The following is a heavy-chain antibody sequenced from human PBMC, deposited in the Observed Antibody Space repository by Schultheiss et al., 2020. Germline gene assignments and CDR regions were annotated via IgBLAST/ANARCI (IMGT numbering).Heavy chain of an antibody. Sequence: LSLTCAASGFTFSSYAMSWVRQAPGKGLEWVSAISGSGGSTYYADSVKGRFTISRDNSKNTLYLQMNSLRAEDTAVYYCAKGGNSWVGWGQGTLVTVSS. J-gene: IGHJ4*02. D-gene: IGHD4-23*01. CDR3: AKGGNSWVG. CDR1: GFTFSSYA. V-gene: IGHV3-23*01. CDR2: ISGSGGST.